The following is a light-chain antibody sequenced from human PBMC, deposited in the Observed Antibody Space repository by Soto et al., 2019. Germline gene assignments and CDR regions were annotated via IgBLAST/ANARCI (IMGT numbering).Light chain of an antibody. V-gene: IGLV1-47*01. CDR3: AAWDDSLSGSWV. CDR1: SSNIGSNY. CDR2: RNN. Sequence: QSVLTQPPSASGTPGQRVTISCSGSSSNIGSNYVYWYQQLPGTAPKLLIYRNNQRPSGVPDRFSGSKSGTSASLAISGLQSEDEADYYCAAWDDSLSGSWVFGGGTKLTVL. J-gene: IGLJ3*02.